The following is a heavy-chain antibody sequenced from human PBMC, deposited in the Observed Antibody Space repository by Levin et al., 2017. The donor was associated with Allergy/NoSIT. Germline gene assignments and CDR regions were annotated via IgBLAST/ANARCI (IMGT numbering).Heavy chain of an antibody. CDR3: SRLDRQNFKTFDY. J-gene: IGHJ4*02. CDR1: GGSISDGDYY. CDR2: IFYRGNS. V-gene: IGHV4-30-4*01. D-gene: IGHD1-1*01. Sequence: ASETLSLTCSVSGGSISDGDYYWSWIRQPPGKGLEWIGYIFYRGNSYYNPSLESRLLISVDTSRNQFSLRLNSVTAADTAVYYCSRLDRQNFKTFDYWGQGFLVTVSS.